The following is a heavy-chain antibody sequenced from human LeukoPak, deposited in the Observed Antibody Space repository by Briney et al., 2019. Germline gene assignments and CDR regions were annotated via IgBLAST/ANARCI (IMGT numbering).Heavy chain of an antibody. CDR2: IYYSGST. CDR1: GGSISSYY. CDR3: ARDLYYYDSSGYYYYYYGMDV. J-gene: IGHJ6*02. D-gene: IGHD3-22*01. V-gene: IGHV4-59*01. Sequence: SETLSLTCAVSGGSISSYYWSWIRQPPGKGLEWIGYIYYSGSTNYNPSLKSRVTISVDTSKNQFSLKLSSVTAADTAVYYCARDLYYYDSSGYYYYYYGMDVWGQGTTVTVSS.